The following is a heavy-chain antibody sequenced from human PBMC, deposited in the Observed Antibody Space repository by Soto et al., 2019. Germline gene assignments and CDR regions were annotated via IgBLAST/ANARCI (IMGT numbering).Heavy chain of an antibody. Sequence: GGSLRLSCAASGFTFSNAWMNWVRQGPGKGLEWVGLLKSKTDGGTTDYAAPVKGRFTISRDDSKNTLYLQMNSLKTEDTAVYYCTTDLTDILPWDVWGQGTTVTVSS. V-gene: IGHV3-15*07. CDR3: TTDLTDILPWDV. CDR2: LKSKTDGGTT. CDR1: GFTFSNAW. J-gene: IGHJ6*02. D-gene: IGHD3-9*01.